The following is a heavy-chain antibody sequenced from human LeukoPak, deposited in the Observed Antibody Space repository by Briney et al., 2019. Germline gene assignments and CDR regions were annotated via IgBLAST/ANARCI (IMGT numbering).Heavy chain of an antibody. D-gene: IGHD6-13*01. CDR2: IYSGGST. V-gene: IGHV3-53*01. CDR3: ARGVIAAAGFDY. CDR1: GFTVSSNY. Sequence: GGSLRLSCAASGFTVSSNYLSWVRQAPGKGLDWVSVIYSGGSTYYADSVKGRSTISRDNSKNTVYLQMKSLRAEDTAVYYCARGVIAAAGFDYWGQGTLVTVSS. J-gene: IGHJ4*02.